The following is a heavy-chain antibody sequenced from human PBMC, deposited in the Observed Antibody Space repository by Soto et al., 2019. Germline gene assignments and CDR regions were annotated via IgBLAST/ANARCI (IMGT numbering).Heavy chain of an antibody. CDR3: AKDIRQVEGEYSGPLGDAFDI. CDR1: GFTFDDYA. D-gene: IGHD5-12*01. V-gene: IGHV3-9*01. CDR2: ISWNSGSI. J-gene: IGHJ3*02. Sequence: GGSLRLSCAASGFTFDDYAMHWVRQAPGKGLEWVSGISWNSGSIGYADSVKGRFTISRDNAKNSLYLQMNSLRAEDTALYYCAKDIRQVEGEYSGPLGDAFDIWGQGTMVTVSS.